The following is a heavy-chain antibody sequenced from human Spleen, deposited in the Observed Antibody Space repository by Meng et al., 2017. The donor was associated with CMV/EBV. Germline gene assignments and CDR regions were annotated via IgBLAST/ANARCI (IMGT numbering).Heavy chain of an antibody. CDR2: TNGNGGST. CDR1: GFAFSSYA. J-gene: IGHJ4*02. V-gene: IGHV3-23*01. Sequence: GESLKISCAASGFAFSSYAMSWVRQAPGKGLEWVSGTNGNGGSTYYADSVKGRFTISRDNSKNTLSLQMNSLRAEDTAVYYCAKILSGTYTGYGFDYWGQGALVTVSS. D-gene: IGHD1-26*01. CDR3: AKILSGTYTGYGFDY.